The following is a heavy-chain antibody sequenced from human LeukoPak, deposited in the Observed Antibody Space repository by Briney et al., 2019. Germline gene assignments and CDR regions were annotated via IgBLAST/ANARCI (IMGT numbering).Heavy chain of an antibody. J-gene: IGHJ4*02. D-gene: IGHD6-19*01. CDR1: GFTFSSYG. CDR3: AKATIAVAGKRFDY. V-gene: IGHV3-30*02. Sequence: GGSLRLSCAASGFTFSSYGMHWVRQAPGKGLEWVAFIRYDGSNKYYADSVKGRFTISRDNSKNTLYLQMNSLRAEDTAVYYCAKATIAVAGKRFDYWGQGTLVTVSS. CDR2: IRYDGSNK.